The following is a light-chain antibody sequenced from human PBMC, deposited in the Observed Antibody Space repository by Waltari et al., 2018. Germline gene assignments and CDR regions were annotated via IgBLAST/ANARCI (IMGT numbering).Light chain of an antibody. CDR1: SSNIGADYD. J-gene: IGLJ2*01. CDR2: TNF. V-gene: IGLV1-40*01. Sequence: QSVLTQSPSVSGAPGQRVTISCTGSSSNIGADYDVNWYQVLPGAAPKLLIYTNFHRPSGVPDRFSGTRSGTSASLAITGLRPEDEGDYYCQSYDSSLSAVVFGGGTKVTVL. CDR3: QSYDSSLSAVV.